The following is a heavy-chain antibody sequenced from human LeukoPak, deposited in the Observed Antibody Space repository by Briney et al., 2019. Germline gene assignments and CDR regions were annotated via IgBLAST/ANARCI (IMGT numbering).Heavy chain of an antibody. D-gene: IGHD2-15*01. Sequence: ASVKVFCKASGYTFTKYGISWVRQAPGQGLEWMAWISTYDHDTNYAQKFRGRVTMTTDTSTSTAYMELRSLGSDDTAVYYCVRDYFCSGGTCDDCFDPWGQGTLVTVSS. V-gene: IGHV1-18*01. J-gene: IGHJ5*02. CDR3: VRDYFCSGGTCDDCFDP. CDR1: GYTFTKYG. CDR2: ISTYDHDT.